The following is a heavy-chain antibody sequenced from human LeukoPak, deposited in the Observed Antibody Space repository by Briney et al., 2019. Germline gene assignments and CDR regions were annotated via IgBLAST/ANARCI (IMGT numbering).Heavy chain of an antibody. CDR1: GDSISSGNY. CDR3: ARDSRSLGVTTVTRGFDY. CDR2: IYYSGST. J-gene: IGHJ4*02. D-gene: IGHD4-17*01. V-gene: IGHV4-61*01. Sequence: SETLSLTCTVSGDSISSGNYWGWIRQPPGKGLEWIGYIYYSGSTDYNPSLKSRVTISIDTSKNQFSLKLSSVTAADTAVYYCARDSRSLGVTTVTRGFDYWGQGTLVTVSS.